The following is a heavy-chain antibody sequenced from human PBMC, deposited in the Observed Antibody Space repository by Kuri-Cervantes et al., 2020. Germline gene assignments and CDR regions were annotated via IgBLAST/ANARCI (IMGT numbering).Heavy chain of an antibody. V-gene: IGHV4-39*07. J-gene: IGHJ4*02. Sequence: GSLRLSCIVSRGSISNTYYWGWIRQPPGKGLEWIGSIDYSGTTYYNSSLKSRVTISVDTPKNQFSLKLTSVTAADTAVYYCARFGGKYGAIDYWGQGTLVTVSS. CDR2: IDYSGTT. D-gene: IGHD3-16*01. CDR1: RGSISNTYY. CDR3: ARFGGKYGAIDY.